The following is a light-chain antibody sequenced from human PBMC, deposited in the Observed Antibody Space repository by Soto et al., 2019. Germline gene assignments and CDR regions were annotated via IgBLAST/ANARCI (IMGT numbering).Light chain of an antibody. Sequence: QSALTQPASVSGSPGQWITISCTGTNSDVGGYNFVSWYQQHPGKAPKLMIYDVSNRPSGVSNRFSGSKSGNTASLNISGLQAEDEADYYCSAYTSSSIPYVFGIGTKPTVL. CDR1: NSDVGGYNF. CDR3: SAYTSSSIPYV. CDR2: DVS. J-gene: IGLJ1*01. V-gene: IGLV2-14*01.